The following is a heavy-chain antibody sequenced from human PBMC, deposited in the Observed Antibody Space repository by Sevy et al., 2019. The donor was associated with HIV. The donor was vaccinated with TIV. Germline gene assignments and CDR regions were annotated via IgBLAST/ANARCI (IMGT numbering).Heavy chain of an antibody. CDR3: ARDFKGATTD. CDR2: TYYSGST. Sequence: SETLSLTCSVSGGSVSRYYWNWIRQPPGKGLEWIGYTYYSGSTNYNPSLKSRVTMSVDTSKNQFSLKLTSVTAADTAVYYCARDFKGATTDWGQGTLVTVSS. V-gene: IGHV4-59*02. J-gene: IGHJ4*02. D-gene: IGHD1-26*01. CDR1: GGSVSRYY.